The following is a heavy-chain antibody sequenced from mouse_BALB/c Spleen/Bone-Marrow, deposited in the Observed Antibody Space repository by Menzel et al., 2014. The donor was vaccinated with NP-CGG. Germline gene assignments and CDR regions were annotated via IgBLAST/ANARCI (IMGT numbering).Heavy chain of an antibody. V-gene: IGHV5-6-3*01. J-gene: IGHJ4*01. D-gene: IGHD1-1*01. Sequence: EVQGVESGGGLVQPGGSLKLSCAASGFTFSSYGMSWVRQTPDTRLELVATINSNGGSTYYPDSVKGRFTISRDNAKNTLYLQMSSLKSEDTAMYYCARDYYGSSYAMDYWGQGTSVTVSS. CDR3: ARDYYGSSYAMDY. CDR2: INSNGGST. CDR1: GFTFSSYG.